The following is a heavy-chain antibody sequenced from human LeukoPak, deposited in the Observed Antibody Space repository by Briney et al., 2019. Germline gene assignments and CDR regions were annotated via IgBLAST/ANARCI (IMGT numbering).Heavy chain of an antibody. CDR3: ARTTSLTASGYGY. Sequence: AASVKVSCKTSGYTFTSYHINWVRQATGQGLEWMGWMNPYSGDRGYAQKFQGRVSITSDTSISTAYLELSSLRSDDTAVYFCARTTSLTASGYGYWGQGTLVTVSS. D-gene: IGHD4-17*01. J-gene: IGHJ4*02. V-gene: IGHV1-8*03. CDR2: MNPYSGDR. CDR1: GYTFTSYH.